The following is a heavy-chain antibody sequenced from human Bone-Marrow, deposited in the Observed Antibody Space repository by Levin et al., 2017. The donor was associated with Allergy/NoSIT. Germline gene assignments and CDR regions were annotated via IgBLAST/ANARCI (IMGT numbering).Heavy chain of an antibody. CDR1: GFTLTSYA. CDR3: AKVWPSGITQPRYFFEH. CDR2: ISYDGSRK. Sequence: PSGGSLRLSCAASGFTLTSYAMHWVRQAPGKGLEWVAIISYDGSRKFYADSVKGRFAISRDSSKSTLYLQMNSLRAEDTAVYYCAKVWPSGITQPRYFFEHWGQGTLVTVSA. V-gene: IGHV3-30*18. D-gene: IGHD1-1*01. J-gene: IGHJ4*02.